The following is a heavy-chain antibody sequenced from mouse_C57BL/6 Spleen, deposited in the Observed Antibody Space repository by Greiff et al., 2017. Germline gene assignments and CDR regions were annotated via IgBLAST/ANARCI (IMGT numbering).Heavy chain of an antibody. V-gene: IGHV5-4*01. Sequence: EVMLVESGGGLVKPGGSLKLSCAASGFTFSSYAMSWVRQTPEKRLEWVATLSDGGSYTYYPDNVKGRFTISRDNAKNNLYLQMSHLKSEDTAMYYCARDGTTMASWFAYWGQGTLVTVSA. CDR1: GFTFSSYA. D-gene: IGHD2-1*01. CDR2: LSDGGSYT. J-gene: IGHJ3*01. CDR3: ARDGTTMASWFAY.